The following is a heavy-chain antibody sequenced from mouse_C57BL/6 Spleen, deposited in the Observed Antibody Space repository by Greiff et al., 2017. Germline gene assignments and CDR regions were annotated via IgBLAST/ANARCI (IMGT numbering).Heavy chain of an antibody. J-gene: IGHJ1*03. CDR2: IYPSDGST. CDR3: ARWGLLLPWYFAV. D-gene: IGHD2-3*01. V-gene: IGHV1-78*01. Sequence: QVQLQQSDAELVKPGASVKISCKVSGYTFTDHTIHWMKQRPEQGLEWIGYIYPSDGSTKYNEKFKGKATLTAAKSSSTASMQLHSLTSEDSAVYFCARWGLLLPWYFAVWGTGTTVTVSA. CDR1: GYTFTDHT.